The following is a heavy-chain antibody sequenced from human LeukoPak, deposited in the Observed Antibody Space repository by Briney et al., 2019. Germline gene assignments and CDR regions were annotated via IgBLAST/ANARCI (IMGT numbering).Heavy chain of an antibody. Sequence: SVKVSCKASGGRFGNYALNWVRQAPGRRFEWMGAITPLYGASNYAQKFQGRLTIVADESTGTGYMELRSLASEDTAVCYCAADSHTSGFDYWAQGTLVTVSS. CDR2: ITPLYGAS. J-gene: IGHJ4*02. CDR1: GGRFGNYA. CDR3: AADSHTSGFDY. D-gene: IGHD1-1*01. V-gene: IGHV1-69*13.